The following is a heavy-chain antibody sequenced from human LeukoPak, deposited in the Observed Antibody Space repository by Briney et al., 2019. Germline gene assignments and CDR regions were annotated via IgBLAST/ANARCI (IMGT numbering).Heavy chain of an antibody. CDR2: IKTVGSST. J-gene: IGHJ4*02. CDR1: AFTFSNYW. CDR3: ARAFQLRDY. D-gene: IGHD1-26*01. V-gene: IGHV3-74*01. Sequence: GGSLRLSCTASAFTFSNYWMHWVRQAAGKGLVWVSRIKTVGSSTNYADSVKGRFTISRDNGKNTLYLQMNSLRAEDTAVYYCARAFQLRDYWGQGILVTFS.